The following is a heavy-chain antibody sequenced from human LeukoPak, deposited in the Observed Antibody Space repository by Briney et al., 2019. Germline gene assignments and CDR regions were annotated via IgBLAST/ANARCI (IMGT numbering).Heavy chain of an antibody. J-gene: IGHJ4*02. CDR3: ARSQSSGWTGY. CDR1: GYTFTGYY. D-gene: IGHD6-19*01. V-gene: IGHV1-2*02. Sequence: GSVKVSCKASGYTFTGYYMHWVRQAPGQGLEWMGWINPNSGGTNYAQKFQGRVTMTRDTSISTAYMELSRLRSDGTAVYYCARSQSSGWTGYWGEGTLVSVSS. CDR2: INPNSGGT.